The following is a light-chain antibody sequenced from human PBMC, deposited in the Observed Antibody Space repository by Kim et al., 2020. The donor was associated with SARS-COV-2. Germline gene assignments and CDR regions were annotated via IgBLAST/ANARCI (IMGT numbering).Light chain of an antibody. J-gene: IGLJ2*01. V-gene: IGLV3-19*01. Sequence: ALGQTVRITCQGDSLRRYYATWYKQKPGQAPILVIYGKNNRPSGIPDRFSGSSSGNTASLTITGTQAGDEADYYCNSRDSNDNVVFGGGTKLTVL. CDR3: NSRDSNDNVV. CDR1: SLRRYY. CDR2: GKN.